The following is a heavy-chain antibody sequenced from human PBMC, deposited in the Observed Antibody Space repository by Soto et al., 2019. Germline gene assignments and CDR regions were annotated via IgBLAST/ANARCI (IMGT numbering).Heavy chain of an antibody. V-gene: IGHV4-4*02. J-gene: IGHJ4*02. CDR3: ASNWRDYGFDY. D-gene: IGHD1-20*01. CDR2: IYYSGNT. Sequence: QVQLQESGPGLLKPSGTLSLTCAVSGGSISSTSWWRWVRQPPGKGLEWIGEIYYSGNTNYKPSLRSRLTISVDKSKNHFSLKLNSVTAADTAVYFCASNWRDYGFDYWGQGILVTVSS. CDR1: GGSISSTSW.